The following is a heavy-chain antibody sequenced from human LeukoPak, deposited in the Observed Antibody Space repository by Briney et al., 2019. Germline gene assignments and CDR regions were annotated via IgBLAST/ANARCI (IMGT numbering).Heavy chain of an antibody. V-gene: IGHV3-30*04. CDR3: ARHLYGDSPHGMDV. Sequence: GRSLRLSCAASGLTFSSYAMHWVRQAPGKGLEWVAVISYDGSNKYYADSVKGRFTISRDNSKNTLYLQMNSLRAEDTAVYYCARHLYGDSPHGMDVWGKGTTVTVSS. D-gene: IGHD4-17*01. J-gene: IGHJ6*04. CDR2: ISYDGSNK. CDR1: GLTFSSYA.